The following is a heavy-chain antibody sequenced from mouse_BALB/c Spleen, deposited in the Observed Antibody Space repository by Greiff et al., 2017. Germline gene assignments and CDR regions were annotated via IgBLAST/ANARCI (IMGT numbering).Heavy chain of an antibody. J-gene: IGHJ4*01. Sequence: VKLMESGPGLVAPSQSLSITCTVSGFSLTGYGVNWVRQPPGKGLEWLGMIWGDGSTEYNSALKSRLSISKDNSKSQVFLKMNSLQTDDTARYYCASEYGNHYYAMDYWGQGTSVTVSS. CDR3: ASEYGNHYYAMDY. V-gene: IGHV2-6-7*01. D-gene: IGHD2-10*02. CDR1: GFSLTGYG. CDR2: IWGDGST.